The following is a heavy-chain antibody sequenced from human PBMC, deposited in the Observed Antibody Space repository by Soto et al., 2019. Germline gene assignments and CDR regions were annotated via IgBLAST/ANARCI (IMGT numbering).Heavy chain of an antibody. CDR3: TSLIPGIAANYYGMDV. V-gene: IGHV3-73*01. J-gene: IGHJ6*02. Sequence: PGGSLRLSCAASGFTFSGSAMHWVRQASGKGLEWVGRIRSKANSYATAYAASVKGRFTISRDDSKNTAYLQMNSLKTEDTAVYYCTSLIPGIAANYYGMDVWGQGTTVTVS. CDR2: IRSKANSYAT. CDR1: GFTFSGSA. D-gene: IGHD6-13*01.